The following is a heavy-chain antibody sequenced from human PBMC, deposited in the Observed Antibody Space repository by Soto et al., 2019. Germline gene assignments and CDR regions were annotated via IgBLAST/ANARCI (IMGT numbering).Heavy chain of an antibody. V-gene: IGHV1-46*01. Sequence: ASEKVSCKASGYTFTSYYMHWVRLAPGQGLEWMGIINPSGGSTSYAQKFQGRVTMTRDTSTSTVYMELSSLRSEDTAVYYCARALGFGPPLLGYCSGGSCYGAFDIWGQGTMVTVSS. CDR3: ARALGFGPPLLGYCSGGSCYGAFDI. D-gene: IGHD2-15*01. CDR1: GYTFTSYY. J-gene: IGHJ3*02. CDR2: INPSGGST.